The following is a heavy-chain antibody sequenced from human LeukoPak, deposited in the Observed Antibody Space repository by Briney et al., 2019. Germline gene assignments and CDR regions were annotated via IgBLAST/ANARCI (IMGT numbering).Heavy chain of an antibody. V-gene: IGHV4-39*07. CDR3: ARDEGSGSYYNDWFDP. J-gene: IGHJ5*02. CDR2: IYYSGST. Sequence: KPSETLSLTCTVSGGSLSTYYWGWIRQPPGKGLEWLGSIYYSGSTYYNPSLKSRVTISVDTSKNQFSLKLSSVTAADTAVYYCARDEGSGSYYNDWFDPWGQGTLVTVSS. D-gene: IGHD3-10*01. CDR1: GGSLSTYY.